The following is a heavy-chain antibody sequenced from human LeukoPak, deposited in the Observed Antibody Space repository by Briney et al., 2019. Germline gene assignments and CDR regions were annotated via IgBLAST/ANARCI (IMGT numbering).Heavy chain of an antibody. J-gene: IGHJ4*02. D-gene: IGHD2-2*01. CDR1: GFTFSSYE. CDR3: AKVIVVVPAGHGIWDY. CDR2: ISSSGSTI. V-gene: IGHV3-48*03. Sequence: GGSLRLSCAASGFTFSSYEMNWVRQAPGKGLEWVSYISSSGSTIYYADSVKGRFTISRDNAKNSLYLQMNSLRAEDTAVYYCAKVIVVVPAGHGIWDYWGQGTLVTVSS.